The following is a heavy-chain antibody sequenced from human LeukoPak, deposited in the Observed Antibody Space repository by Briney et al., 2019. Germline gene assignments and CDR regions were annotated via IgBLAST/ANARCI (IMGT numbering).Heavy chain of an antibody. Sequence: PGGSLRLSCAASGFDFSVYSMNWVRQAPGKGLEWISYITSDRNTIYYADSVRGRFTISRDNAKKSVYLELSKLRADDTAMYYCARSTEWFADYWGQGTLVTVSS. CDR3: ARSTEWFADY. D-gene: IGHD3-3*01. CDR1: GFDFSVYS. V-gene: IGHV3-48*01. J-gene: IGHJ4*02. CDR2: ITSDRNTI.